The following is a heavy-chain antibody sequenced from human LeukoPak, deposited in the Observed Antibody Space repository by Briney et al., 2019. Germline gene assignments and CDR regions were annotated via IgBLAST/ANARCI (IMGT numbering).Heavy chain of an antibody. J-gene: IGHJ4*02. Sequence: SETLSLTCTVSGDSISNYYCNWIRQSPGKGLEWLGYIHNSGGTKCNPSLNSRVSISVDTSRNQFSLKLSSVTAADTAVYYCATGIGWLLLYWGQGTLVTVSS. CDR1: GDSISNYY. V-gene: IGHV4-59*01. D-gene: IGHD3-22*01. CDR3: ATGIGWLLLY. CDR2: IHNSGGT.